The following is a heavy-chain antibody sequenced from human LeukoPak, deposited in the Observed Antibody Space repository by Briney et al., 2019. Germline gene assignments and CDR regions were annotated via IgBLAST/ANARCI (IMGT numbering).Heavy chain of an antibody. J-gene: IGHJ5*01. D-gene: IGHD1-20*01. CDR3: PRITAYDDS. CDR1: GSTVSSNY. Sequence: PGGSLRLSCAASGSTVSSNYMNWVRQAPGKGLEWVSGIYVDGSTYYADSVKGRFTISRDNSRNTLYLQMNSLRAEDTAVYYCPRITAYDDSWGQGTLVTVSS. V-gene: IGHV3-53*01. CDR2: IYVDGST.